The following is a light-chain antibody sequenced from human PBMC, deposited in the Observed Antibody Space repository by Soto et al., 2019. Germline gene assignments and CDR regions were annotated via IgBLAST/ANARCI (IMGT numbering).Light chain of an antibody. Sequence: DIVMTQSPDSLAVSLGERAPINCKSSQSVLHSSNNKNYLAWYQQKPGQPPKVLIYWAATREAGVPDRFSGSGYGTDFTRTISSLQAEDVAFYYCQQFYSSWTFGQGAKVEIK. V-gene: IGKV4-1*01. CDR3: QQFYSSWT. CDR2: WAA. CDR1: QSVLHSSNNKNY. J-gene: IGKJ1*01.